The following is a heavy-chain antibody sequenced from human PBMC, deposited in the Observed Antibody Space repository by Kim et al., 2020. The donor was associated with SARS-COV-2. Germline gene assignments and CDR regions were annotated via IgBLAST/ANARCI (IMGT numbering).Heavy chain of an antibody. CDR1: GGTFSSYA. CDR2: IIPIFGTA. Sequence: SVKVSCKASGGTFSSYAISWVRQAPGQGLEWMGGIIPIFGTANYAQKFQGRVTITADESTSTAYMELSSLRSEDTAVYYCAREGEYSYAQGSYYYGMDVWGQGTTVTVSS. V-gene: IGHV1-69*13. J-gene: IGHJ6*02. D-gene: IGHD5-18*01. CDR3: AREGEYSYAQGSYYYGMDV.